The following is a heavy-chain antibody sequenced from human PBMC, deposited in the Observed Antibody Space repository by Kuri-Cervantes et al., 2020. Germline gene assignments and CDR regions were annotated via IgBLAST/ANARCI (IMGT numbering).Heavy chain of an antibody. J-gene: IGHJ4*02. Sequence: GSLRLSCAVSGGSISSSNWWSWVRQPPGKGLEWIGEIYHSGSPNYNPSLKSRVTISMDTSKNQFSLKLNSVTAADTAVYYCARDSNGSGGHRNFDYWGQGALVTVSS. D-gene: IGHD6-19*01. V-gene: IGHV4-4*02. CDR1: GGSISSSNW. CDR3: ARDSNGSGGHRNFDY. CDR2: IYHSGSP.